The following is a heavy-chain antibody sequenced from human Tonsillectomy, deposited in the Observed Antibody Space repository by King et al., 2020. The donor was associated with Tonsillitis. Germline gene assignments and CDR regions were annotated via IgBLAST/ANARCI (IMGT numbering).Heavy chain of an antibody. V-gene: IGHV4-34*01. Sequence: VQLPQWGAGLLKPSETLSLTCAVYGGSFSGYYWSWIRQPPGKGLEWIGEINHSGSTNYNPSLKSRVTISVDTSKNQFSLKLSSVTAADTAVYYCARVRAGLFDYWGQGTLVTVSS. CDR2: INHSGST. CDR3: ARVRAGLFDY. CDR1: GGSFSGYY. D-gene: IGHD6-13*01. J-gene: IGHJ4*02.